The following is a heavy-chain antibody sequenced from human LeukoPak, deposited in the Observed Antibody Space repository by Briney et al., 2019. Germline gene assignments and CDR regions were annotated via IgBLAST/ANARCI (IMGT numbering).Heavy chain of an antibody. D-gene: IGHD1-14*01. CDR1: GGTFSSYT. V-gene: IGHV1-69*02. J-gene: IGHJ3*02. CDR2: ITPIVAIT. CDR3: ARSGLRMDAFNI. Sequence: SVKVSCKASGGTFSSYTINWVRQAPGQGLEWMGRITPIVAITNYAQKFQGRVTITADKSATTAYMELSSLRSDDTAVYFCARSGLRMDAFNIWGQGTVVTVSS.